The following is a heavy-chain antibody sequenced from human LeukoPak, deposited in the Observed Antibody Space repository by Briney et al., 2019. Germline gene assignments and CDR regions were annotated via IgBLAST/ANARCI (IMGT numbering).Heavy chain of an antibody. V-gene: IGHV3-23*01. Sequence: GGSLRLSCAASGFTFSSNAMSWVRQAPGKGLEWVSAISGSGGSTYYADSVKGRFTISRDNSKNTLYLQMNSLRAEDTAVYYCAKAYCGGDCYSPHLDYWGQGTLVTVSS. D-gene: IGHD2-21*02. J-gene: IGHJ4*02. CDR2: ISGSGGST. CDR1: GFTFSSNA. CDR3: AKAYCGGDCYSPHLDY.